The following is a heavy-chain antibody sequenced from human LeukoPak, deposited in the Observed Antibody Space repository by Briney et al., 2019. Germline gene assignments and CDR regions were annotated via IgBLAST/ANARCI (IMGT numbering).Heavy chain of an antibody. CDR3: ARLVVSSWYHEVLLGRDY. CDR1: GDSISSSYY. J-gene: IGHJ4*02. D-gene: IGHD6-13*01. Sequence: SETLSLTCYVSGDSISSSYYWGWIRQPPGKGLEWIGSISHSGNTYYKPSLKSRVTISVDTSKNQFSLKLNSVTAADTAVYYCARLVVSSWYHEVLLGRDYWGQGTLVTVSS. V-gene: IGHV4-38-2*01. CDR2: ISHSGNT.